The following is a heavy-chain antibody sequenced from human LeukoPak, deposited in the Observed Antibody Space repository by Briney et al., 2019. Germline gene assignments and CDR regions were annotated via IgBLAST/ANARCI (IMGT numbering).Heavy chain of an antibody. CDR2: GYYSGYS. CDR3: ARGPPVVPAKLPNYYYYYMDV. J-gene: IGHJ6*03. V-gene: IGHV4-39*07. Sequence: SETLSLTCTVSGGSISSSTYYWGWIRQPPGKGLEWIGTGYYSGYSYYKPSLKTRFTISVDTSKNQFSLRLSSVTAADTAVYYCARGPPVVPAKLPNYYYYYMDVWGKGTRSPSP. CDR1: GGSISSSTYY. D-gene: IGHD2-2*01.